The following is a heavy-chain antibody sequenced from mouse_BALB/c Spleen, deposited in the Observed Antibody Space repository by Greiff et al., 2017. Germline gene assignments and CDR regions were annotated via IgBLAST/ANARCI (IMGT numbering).Heavy chain of an antibody. CDR2: IWAGGST. J-gene: IGHJ2*01. D-gene: IGHD2-14*01. CDR1: GFSLTSYG. V-gene: IGHV2-9*02. Sequence: QVHVKQSGPGLVAPSQSLSITCTVSGFSLTSYGVHWVRQPPGKGLEWLGVIWAGGSTNYNSALMSRLSISKDNSKSQVFLKMNSLQTDDTAMYYCARVRYRYDYFDYWGQGTTLTVSS. CDR3: ARVRYRYDYFDY.